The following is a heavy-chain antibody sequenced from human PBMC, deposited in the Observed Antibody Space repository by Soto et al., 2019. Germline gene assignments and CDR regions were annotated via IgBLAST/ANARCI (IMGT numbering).Heavy chain of an antibody. CDR2: VSSSSVI. CDR1: GFTFKDFG. J-gene: IGHJ5*02. V-gene: IGHV3-48*02. Sequence: PGGSLRLSCAASGFTFKDFGMAWVRQAPGKGLEWVSTVSSSSVIYYADSVKGRFTISRDNAKNSVYLQMNRVRDEDTAVYYCARDFLSGKPWGQGTLVTVSS. D-gene: IGHD3-10*01. CDR3: ARDFLSGKP.